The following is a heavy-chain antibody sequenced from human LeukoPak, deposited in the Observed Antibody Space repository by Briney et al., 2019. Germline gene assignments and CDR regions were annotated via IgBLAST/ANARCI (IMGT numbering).Heavy chain of an antibody. V-gene: IGHV4-34*01. CDR3: ARGRRFGGLA. CDR2: INHSGST. CDR1: GGSFSGYY. Sequence: SETLSLTCAVYGGSFSGYYWSWIRQPPGKGLEWIGEINHSGSTNYNPSLKSRVTISVDTSKNQFSLKLSSVTAADTAVYYCARGRRFGGLAWSQGTPVTVSS. J-gene: IGHJ4*02. D-gene: IGHD3-10*01.